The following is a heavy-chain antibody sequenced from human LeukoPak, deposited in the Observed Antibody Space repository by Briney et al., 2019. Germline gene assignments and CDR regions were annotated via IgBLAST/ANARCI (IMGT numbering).Heavy chain of an antibody. Sequence: SETLSLTCTVSGGSISSIIYYWGWVRQPPGKGLEWIGSIYFSGKTYYNPSLKSRITVSVDTSQNQFSLKLSSVTAADTAVYYCARHENARSSSGLEYWGQGTLVTVSS. J-gene: IGHJ4*02. V-gene: IGHV4-39*01. CDR2: IYFSGKT. D-gene: IGHD6-25*01. CDR3: ARHENARSSSGLEY. CDR1: GGSISSIIYY.